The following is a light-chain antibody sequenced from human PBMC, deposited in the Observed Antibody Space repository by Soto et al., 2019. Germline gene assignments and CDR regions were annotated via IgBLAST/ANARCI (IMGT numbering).Light chain of an antibody. CDR2: GAS. Sequence: DIQMTQSPSSLSASVGDRVTITCRASQGISHDLAWYQQKPGKVPRLLIFGASTLRSGVTSRFSGSGSGTDFTLTISGMQPEDVATYYCQKYNIAPWTFGRGTKVEIK. J-gene: IGKJ1*01. V-gene: IGKV1-27*01. CDR1: QGISHD. CDR3: QKYNIAPWT.